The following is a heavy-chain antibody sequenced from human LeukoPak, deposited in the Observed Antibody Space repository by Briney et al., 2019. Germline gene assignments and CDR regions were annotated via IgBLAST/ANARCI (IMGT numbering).Heavy chain of an antibody. CDR1: GYTFTVDY. Sequence: ASVNVSCKASGYTFTVDYMHWVRQAPGPRLESMGWINPNSSGTNYAQKLQGRGTMIRDTSISTAYMALSRLRSDDTAVYYCARYNGDYAFDYWGQGTLVTVSS. D-gene: IGHD4-17*01. CDR3: ARYNGDYAFDY. CDR2: INPNSSGT. V-gene: IGHV1-2*02. J-gene: IGHJ4*02.